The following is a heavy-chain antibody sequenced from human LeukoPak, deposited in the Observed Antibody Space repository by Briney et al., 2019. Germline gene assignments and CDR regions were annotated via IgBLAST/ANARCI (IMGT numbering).Heavy chain of an antibody. D-gene: IGHD3-22*01. CDR3: AKAPHSSYDSSGYYLDY. Sequence: GGSLRLSCAASGFTFSSYAMSWVRQAPGKGLEWVSAISGSGGSTYYVDSVKGRFTISRDNSKNTLYLQMNSLRAEDTAVYYCAKAPHSSYDSSGYYLDYWGQGTLVTVSS. CDR2: ISGSGGST. J-gene: IGHJ4*02. CDR1: GFTFSSYA. V-gene: IGHV3-23*01.